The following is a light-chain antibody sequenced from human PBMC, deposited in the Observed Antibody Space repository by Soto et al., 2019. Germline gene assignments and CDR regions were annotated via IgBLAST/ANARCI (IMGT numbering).Light chain of an antibody. CDR3: SSYTSSNTYV. V-gene: IGLV2-14*03. Sequence: QSVLTQPASVSGSPGQSITISCTGTSSDVGAYKYVSWYQHHPGKVPQLMFYDVSNRPSGVSDRFSGSKSGNTASLTISGLQAEDEADYYCSSYTSSNTYVFGTGTKVTVL. CDR1: SSDVGAYKY. J-gene: IGLJ1*01. CDR2: DVS.